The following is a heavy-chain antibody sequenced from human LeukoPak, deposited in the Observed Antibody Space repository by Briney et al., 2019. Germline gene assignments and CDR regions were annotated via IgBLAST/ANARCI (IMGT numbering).Heavy chain of an antibody. J-gene: IGHJ4*02. D-gene: IGHD6-19*01. CDR1: GGSISSNSYY. CDR3: AIIAVAARGVDY. CDR2: IYYSGST. Sequence: SETLSLTCTVSGGSISSNSYYWGWIRQPPGKGLEWIGSIYYSGSTYYNPSLKSRVTISVDTSKNQFSLKLSSVTAADTAVYYCAIIAVAARGVDYWGQGTLVTVSS. V-gene: IGHV4-39*01.